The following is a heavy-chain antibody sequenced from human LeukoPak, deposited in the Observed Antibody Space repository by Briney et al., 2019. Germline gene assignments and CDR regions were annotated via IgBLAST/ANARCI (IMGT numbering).Heavy chain of an antibody. D-gene: IGHD3-16*01. CDR2: ISGSGGRT. Sequence: GGSLRLSCAASGFTFSSYAMSWVRQAPGKGLEWVSAISGSGGRTYYADSVKGRFTISRDNSKNTLYLQMNSLRAEDTAVYYCAIFEGAGGAFDIWGQGTMVTVSS. CDR1: GFTFSSYA. CDR3: AIFEGAGGAFDI. V-gene: IGHV3-23*01. J-gene: IGHJ3*02.